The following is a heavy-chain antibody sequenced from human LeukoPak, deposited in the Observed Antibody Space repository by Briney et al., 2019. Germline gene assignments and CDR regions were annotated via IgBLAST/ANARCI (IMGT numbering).Heavy chain of an antibody. J-gene: IGHJ4*02. V-gene: IGHV4-39*01. D-gene: IGHD6-13*01. CDR1: GGSISSSSYY. CDR2: IYYSGST. CDR3: ARSSQLVFL. Sequence: SETLSLTCTVSGGSISSSSYYWGWIRQPPGKGLGWIGSIYYSGSTYYNPSLKSRVTISVDTSKNQFSLKLSSVTAADTAVYYCARSSQLVFLWGQGTLVTVSS.